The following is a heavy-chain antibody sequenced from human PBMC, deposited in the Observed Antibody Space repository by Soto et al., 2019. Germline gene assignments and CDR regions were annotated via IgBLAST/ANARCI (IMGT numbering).Heavy chain of an antibody. CDR1: GGSISSGGYY. D-gene: IGHD2-21*02. Sequence: LSATCSVPGGSISSGGYYGSWIRQHPGKGLEWIGYIYYSGITYYNPSLKSRVAISVDTSKNQFSLKLSSVTAADTAVYYCAVEGGHCYPSRCNWFDPWGQGTPVTLYS. CDR3: AVEGGHCYPSRCNWFDP. J-gene: IGHJ5*02. V-gene: IGHV4-31*03. CDR2: IYYSGIT.